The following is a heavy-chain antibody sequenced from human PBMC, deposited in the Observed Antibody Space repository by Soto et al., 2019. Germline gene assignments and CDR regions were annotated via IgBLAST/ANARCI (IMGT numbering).Heavy chain of an antibody. CDR3: ARTPRLLDY. CDR2: INTDGSEK. CDR1: GFTFSASW. V-gene: IGHV3-7*01. Sequence: GGSLRLSCAASGFTFSASWMNWVRQAPGKGLEWVAYINTDGSEKNYVDSVKGRFTISRDNAKKSLYLQMNSLRVEDTAVYYCARTPRLLDYWGQGTLVTVYS. J-gene: IGHJ4*02. D-gene: IGHD6-6*01.